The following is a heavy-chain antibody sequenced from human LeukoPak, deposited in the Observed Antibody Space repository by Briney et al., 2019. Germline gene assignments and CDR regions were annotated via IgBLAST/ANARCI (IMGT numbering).Heavy chain of an antibody. D-gene: IGHD6-13*01. J-gene: IGHJ4*02. CDR3: ASFPGEAAAGRNYFDY. CDR1: GGTFSSYA. Sequence: GASVKVSCKASGGTFSSYAISWGRQAPGQGLEWMGGIIPIFGTANYAQKFQGRVTMTRDTSTSTVYMELSSLRSEDTAVYYCASFPGEAAAGRNYFDYWGQGTLVTVSS. CDR2: IIPIFGTA. V-gene: IGHV1-69*05.